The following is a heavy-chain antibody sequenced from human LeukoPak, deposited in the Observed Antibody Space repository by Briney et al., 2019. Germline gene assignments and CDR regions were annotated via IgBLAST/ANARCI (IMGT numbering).Heavy chain of an antibody. CDR2: ISSSSTYI. CDR3: ATGQSSSGWNN. Sequence: PGGSLRLSCAASGFTFSSYSINWVRQAPGKGLEWVSSISSSSTYISYADSVKGRFTISRDNAKNSLYLQMNSLRAEDTAVYYCATGQSSSGWNNWGQGTLVTVSS. J-gene: IGHJ4*02. D-gene: IGHD3-22*01. V-gene: IGHV3-21*01. CDR1: GFTFSSYS.